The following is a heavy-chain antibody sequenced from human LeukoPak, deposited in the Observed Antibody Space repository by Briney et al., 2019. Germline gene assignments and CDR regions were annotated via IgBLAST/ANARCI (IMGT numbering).Heavy chain of an antibody. CDR3: ARGEERWLQFAY. D-gene: IGHD5-24*01. V-gene: IGHV1-18*01. J-gene: IGHJ4*02. Sequence: ASVKVSCKASGYTFTSYGIGWVRQAPGQGLEWLGWISAYNGHTNYIQKLQGRVTMTTDTSTSTAYMELSRLRSDDTAVYYCARGEERWLQFAYWGQGTLVTVSS. CDR2: ISAYNGHT. CDR1: GYTFTSYG.